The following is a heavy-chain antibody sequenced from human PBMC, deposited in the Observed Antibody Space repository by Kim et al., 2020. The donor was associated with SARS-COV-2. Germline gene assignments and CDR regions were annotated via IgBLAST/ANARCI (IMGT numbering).Heavy chain of an antibody. CDR3: ARGGDCGGDCYNFDY. D-gene: IGHD2-21*02. J-gene: IGHJ4*02. V-gene: IGHV1-46*01. Sequence: QKFQGRVTMTRDTSTSTVYMELSSLRSEATAVYYCARGGDCGGDCYNFDYWGQGPLVTVSS.